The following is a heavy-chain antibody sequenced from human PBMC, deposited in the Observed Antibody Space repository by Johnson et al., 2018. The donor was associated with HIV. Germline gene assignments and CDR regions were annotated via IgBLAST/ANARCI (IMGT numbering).Heavy chain of an antibody. J-gene: IGHJ3*02. D-gene: IGHD6-6*01. CDR3: AKDTDSSSSGAFDI. CDR2: IRYDGSNK. Sequence: QVQLVESGGGVVRPGGSLRLSCVGSGFMFEDYGMSWVRQAPGKGLEWVAFIRYDGSNKYYADSVKGRFTISRDNSKNTLYLQMNSLRAEDTALYYCAKDTDSSSSGAFDIWGQGTMVTVSS. V-gene: IGHV3-30*02. CDR1: GFMFEDYG.